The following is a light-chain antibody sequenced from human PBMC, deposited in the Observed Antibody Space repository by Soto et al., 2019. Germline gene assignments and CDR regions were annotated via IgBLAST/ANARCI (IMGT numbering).Light chain of an antibody. Sequence: DIQMTQSPSTLSASVGDRVTITCRASQSISSWLAWYQQKPGKAPKLLIYKASSLESGVPSRFSGVGSGTEFTVTIRRQKPDDFANYYCQQYNSYPWTFGQGTKVEIK. V-gene: IGKV1-5*03. CDR1: QSISSW. CDR3: QQYNSYPWT. J-gene: IGKJ1*01. CDR2: KAS.